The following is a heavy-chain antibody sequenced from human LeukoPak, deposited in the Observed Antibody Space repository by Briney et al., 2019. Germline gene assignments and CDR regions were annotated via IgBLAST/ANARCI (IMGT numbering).Heavy chain of an antibody. CDR2: IYTSGST. CDR3: AREGSYGSYYYYYMDV. D-gene: IGHD5-18*01. V-gene: IGHV4-4*07. J-gene: IGHJ6*03. CDR1: GGSISSYY. Sequence: SETLSLTCTVSGGSISSYYWSWIRQPAGKGLEWIGRIYTSGSTNYNPSLKSRVTMSADTSKNQFSLKLSSVTAADTAVYYCAREGSYGSYYYYYMDVWGKGTTVTVSS.